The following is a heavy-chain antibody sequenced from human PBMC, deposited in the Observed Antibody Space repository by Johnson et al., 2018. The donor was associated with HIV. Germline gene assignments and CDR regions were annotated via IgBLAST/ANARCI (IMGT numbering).Heavy chain of an antibody. CDR1: GFTVSSNY. Sequence: VQLVESGGGLVQPGGSLRLSCAASGFTVSSNYMSWVRQAPGKGLEWVSVIYSGGSTYYADSVKGRFTISRDNSKNTLYLQMNSLRAEDTAVYYCARVLVQGPYPGYAFDIWGQGTMVTVSS. V-gene: IGHV3-66*01. CDR3: ARVLVQGPYPGYAFDI. J-gene: IGHJ3*02. CDR2: IYSGGST. D-gene: IGHD3-10*01.